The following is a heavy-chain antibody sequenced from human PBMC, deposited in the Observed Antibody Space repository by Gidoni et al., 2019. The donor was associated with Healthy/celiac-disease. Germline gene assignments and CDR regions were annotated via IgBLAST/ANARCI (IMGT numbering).Heavy chain of an antibody. CDR2: ISWNSGSI. CDR1: GFTFADSA. D-gene: IGHD3-10*01. V-gene: IGHV3-9*01. CDR3: AKDGLVRYYGSGSYPNWFDP. Sequence: EVQLVESGGGLVQPGRSLRRSCAAAGFTFADSAMPWVRQAPGKGLEWVSGISWNSGSIGYADSVKGRFTISRDNAKNSLYLQMNSLRAEDTALYYCAKDGLVRYYGSGSYPNWFDPWGQGTLVTVSS. J-gene: IGHJ5*02.